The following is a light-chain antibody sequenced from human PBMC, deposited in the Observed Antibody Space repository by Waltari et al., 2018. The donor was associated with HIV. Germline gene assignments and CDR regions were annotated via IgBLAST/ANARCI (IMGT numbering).Light chain of an antibody. Sequence: QSVLTQPPAASGTPGQSVTISCSGSSSNIGSNYVYWYQQLPGTAPKLLIYRNNQRPSGVPDRFSGSKSGTSASLAISGLRSEDEVDYYCATWDDSLSGWMFGGGTKVTFL. CDR1: SSNIGSNY. J-gene: IGLJ3*02. CDR2: RNN. CDR3: ATWDDSLSGWM. V-gene: IGLV1-47*01.